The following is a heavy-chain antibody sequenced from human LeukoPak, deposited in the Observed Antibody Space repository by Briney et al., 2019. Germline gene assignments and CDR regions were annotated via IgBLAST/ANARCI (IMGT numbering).Heavy chain of an antibody. CDR2: ISGSGGST. V-gene: IGHV3-23*01. CDR1: GFTFSSYA. Sequence: GGSLRLSCAASGFTFSSYAMSWVRQAPGKGLEWVSAISGSGGSTYYADSVKGRFTISRDNSKNTLYLQMNSLRAEDTAVYYCATRIWPDYYYGMDVWGKGTTVTVSS. J-gene: IGHJ6*04. D-gene: IGHD1-14*01. CDR3: ATRIWPDYYYGMDV.